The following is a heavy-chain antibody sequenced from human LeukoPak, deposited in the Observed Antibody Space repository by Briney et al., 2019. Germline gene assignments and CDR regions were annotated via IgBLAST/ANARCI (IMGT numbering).Heavy chain of an antibody. J-gene: IGHJ4*02. V-gene: IGHV1-2*06. CDR2: INPSSGGT. CDR3: ARSPSSLLWFGENLN. Sequence: EASVKVSCKASGYTFTGYYMHWVRQAPGQGLEWMGRINPSSGGTNYAQKFQGRVTMTRDTSISTAYMELSRLRSDDTAVYYCARSPSSLLWFGENLNWGQGTLVTVSS. CDR1: GYTFTGYY. D-gene: IGHD3-10*01.